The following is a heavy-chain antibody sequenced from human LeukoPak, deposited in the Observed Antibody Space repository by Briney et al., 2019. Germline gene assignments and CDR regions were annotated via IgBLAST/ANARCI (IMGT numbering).Heavy chain of an antibody. CDR1: VFTFSTST. D-gene: IGHD2/OR15-2a*01. Sequence: PGGPLRLSCAASVFTFSTSTMNWVRQAPGKGLEWVSSISGGSDYIYYADSVKGRFTISRDNAKNSLYLQMNSLRGEDTAVYYCVRIPNSADFPNWFDPWGQGTLVTVSS. V-gene: IGHV3-21*01. CDR2: ISGGSDYI. J-gene: IGHJ5*02. CDR3: VRIPNSADFPNWFDP.